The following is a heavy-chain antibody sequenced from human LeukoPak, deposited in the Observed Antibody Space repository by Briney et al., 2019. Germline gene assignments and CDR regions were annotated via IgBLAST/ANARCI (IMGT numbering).Heavy chain of an antibody. CDR2: ISTYNGDT. CDR1: GYTFTSYG. D-gene: IGHD1-1*01. CDR3: ARDHNWVVDY. V-gene: IGHV1-18*01. J-gene: IGHJ4*02. Sequence: GASVKVSCTASGYTFTSYGIRWVRQAPGQGLEWMGWISTYNGDTNYAQKLQGRVTMTTDTSTSTAYMALRSLRSDDTAVYYCARDHNWVVDYWGQGILVTVSS.